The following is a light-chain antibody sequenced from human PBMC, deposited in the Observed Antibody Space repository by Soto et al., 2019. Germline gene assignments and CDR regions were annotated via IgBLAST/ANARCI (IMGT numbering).Light chain of an antibody. CDR1: QSFSSSY. J-gene: IGKJ1*01. Sequence: DIVMTQSPGALSLSPXERATLSCRASQSFSSSYLAWYQQRPGQAPRLLIYGASTRATGIPARFSGSGSGTEFTLTISSLQSEDFAVYYCQQYNNWPAWTFGQGTKVDIK. CDR2: GAS. V-gene: IGKV3-15*01. CDR3: QQYNNWPAWT.